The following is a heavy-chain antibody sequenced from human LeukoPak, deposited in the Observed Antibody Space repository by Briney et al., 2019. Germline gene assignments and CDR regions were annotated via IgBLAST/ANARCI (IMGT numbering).Heavy chain of an antibody. V-gene: IGHV3-23*01. D-gene: IGHD1-26*01. J-gene: IGHJ4*02. CDR3: ARGERGDY. CDR1: GFAFNFFA. CDR2: INANAGST. Sequence: PGGSLRLSCAASGFAFNFFAMSWVRQVPGKGREWISTINANAGSTYYADSVKGRFTISRDNAKNSLYLQMNSLRAEDTAVYYCARGERGDYWGQGTLVTVSS.